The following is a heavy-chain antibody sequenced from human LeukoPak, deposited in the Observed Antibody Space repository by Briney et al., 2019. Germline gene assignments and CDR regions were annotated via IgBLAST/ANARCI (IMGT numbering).Heavy chain of an antibody. CDR1: GFTVSSNY. CDR2: IYSGGST. J-gene: IGHJ4*02. D-gene: IGHD1-26*01. V-gene: IGHV3-53*01. Sequence: GGSLRLSCAASGFTVSSNYMSWVRQAPGKGLEWVSVIYSGGSTYYADSVKGRFTISRDNSKNTLYLQMNSLRAEDTAVYYCARDGGGSYRGQGTRDDYWGQGTLVTVSS. CDR3: ARDGGGSYRGQGTRDDY.